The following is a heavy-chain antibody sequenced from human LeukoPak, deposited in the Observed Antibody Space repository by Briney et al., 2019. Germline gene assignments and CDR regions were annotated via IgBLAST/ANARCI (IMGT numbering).Heavy chain of an antibody. CDR2: IYSDGRT. V-gene: IGHV4-4*07. J-gene: IGHJ4*02. Sequence: SEALSLTCTLSGASISTYYWTWIRQPARKGLEWVGRIYSDGRTNYTPPLKCRVTMSVDPSKHKFPLKLTSVTAADTSGHYCTGNSGDVWGQGTLVTVSS. D-gene: IGHD7-27*01. CDR3: TGNSGDV. CDR1: GASISTYY.